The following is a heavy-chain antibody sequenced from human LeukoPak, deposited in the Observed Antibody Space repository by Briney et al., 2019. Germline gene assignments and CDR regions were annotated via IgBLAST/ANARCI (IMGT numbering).Heavy chain of an antibody. CDR2: IYSGGST. V-gene: IGHV3-53*01. Sequence: GGSLRLSCAASGFTVSSNYMSWVRQAPGKGLEWVSVIYSGGSTYYADSAKGRTTISRDNSKNTLYLQINSVRAQGTAVYNSARDKVGGPSVNGMVVCGKGTTVTVSS. D-gene: IGHD2-15*01. CDR3: ARDKVGGPSVNGMVV. CDR1: GFTVSSNY. J-gene: IGHJ6*04.